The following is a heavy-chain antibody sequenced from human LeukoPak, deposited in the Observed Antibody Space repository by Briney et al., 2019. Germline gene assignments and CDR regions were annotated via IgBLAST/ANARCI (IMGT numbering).Heavy chain of an antibody. CDR2: INWNGGSA. CDR3: ARALDSSGFYPYSFDY. D-gene: IGHD3-22*01. V-gene: IGHV3-20*04. Sequence: PGGSLRLSCAASGFTFDDYGMSWVRQAPGKGLEWVSSINWNGGSAGYADSVKGRFTISRDNAKNSLCLQMSSLRAEDTALYYCARALDSSGFYPYSFDYWGQGTLVTVSS. CDR1: GFTFDDYG. J-gene: IGHJ4*02.